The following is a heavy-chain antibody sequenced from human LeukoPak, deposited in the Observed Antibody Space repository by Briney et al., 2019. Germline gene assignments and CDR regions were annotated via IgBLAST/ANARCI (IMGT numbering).Heavy chain of an antibody. Sequence: ASVKVSCKASGYTFTGYYMHWVRQAPGQGLEWMGWINPNSGGTNYAQKFQGRVTMTRDTSISTACMELSRLRSDDTAVYYCARDSMYSGSYVDYWGQGTLVTVSS. D-gene: IGHD1-26*01. V-gene: IGHV1-2*02. J-gene: IGHJ4*02. CDR3: ARDSMYSGSYVDY. CDR1: GYTFTGYY. CDR2: INPNSGGT.